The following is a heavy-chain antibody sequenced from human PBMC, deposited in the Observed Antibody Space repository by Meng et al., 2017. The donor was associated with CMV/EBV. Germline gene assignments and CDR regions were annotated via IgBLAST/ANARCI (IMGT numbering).Heavy chain of an antibody. CDR2: ISWDGGST. D-gene: IGHD1-26*01. V-gene: IGHV3-43*01. J-gene: IGHJ3*02. Sequence: GESLKISCAASGFTFDDYTMHWVRQAPGKGLEWVSLISWDGGSTHYADSVKGRFTISRDNSKNSLYLQMNSLRTEDTALYYCAKARGTSLISAFDIWGQGTMVTVSS. CDR1: GFTFDDYT. CDR3: AKARGTSLISAFDI.